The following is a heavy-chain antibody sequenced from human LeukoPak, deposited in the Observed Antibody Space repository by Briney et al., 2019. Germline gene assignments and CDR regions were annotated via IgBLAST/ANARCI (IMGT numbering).Heavy chain of an antibody. CDR3: ARHFSSRKLIYYYYYMDV. J-gene: IGHJ6*03. D-gene: IGHD2-2*01. Sequence: GESLKISCKGSGYSFTSYWIGWVRQMPGKGLEWMGIIYPGDSDTRYSPSFQGQVTISADKSISTAYLQWSSLQASDTATYYCARHFSSRKLIYYYYYMDVWGKGTTVTVSS. V-gene: IGHV5-51*01. CDR2: IYPGDSDT. CDR1: GYSFTSYW.